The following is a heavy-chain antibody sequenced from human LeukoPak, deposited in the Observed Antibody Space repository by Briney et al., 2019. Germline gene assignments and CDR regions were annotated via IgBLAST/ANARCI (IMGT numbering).Heavy chain of an antibody. Sequence: GGSLRLSCAASGFTFSSYAMHWVRQAPGKGLEWVAVISYDGSNKYYADSVKGRFTISRDNSKNTLYLQMNSLRAEDTAVYYCARERVGNSYGYYYYYYGMDVWGQGTTVTVSS. J-gene: IGHJ6*02. CDR2: ISYDGSNK. CDR3: ARERVGNSYGYYYYYYGMDV. CDR1: GFTFSSYA. V-gene: IGHV3-30-3*01. D-gene: IGHD5-18*01.